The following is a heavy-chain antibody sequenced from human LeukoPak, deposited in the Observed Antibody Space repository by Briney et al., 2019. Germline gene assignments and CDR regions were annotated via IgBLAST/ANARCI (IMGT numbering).Heavy chain of an antibody. J-gene: IGHJ4*02. V-gene: IGHV1-69*06. CDR2: IIPIFGTA. CDR1: GGTFSSYA. D-gene: IGHD3-9*01. Sequence: SVKVSCKASGGTFSSYAISWVRQAPGQGLEWMGGIIPIFGTANYAQKFQGRVTITADKSTSTAYMELSSLRSEDTAVYYCARVSRPYYDILTGYSDFDYWGQGTLVTVSS. CDR3: ARVSRPYYDILTGYSDFDY.